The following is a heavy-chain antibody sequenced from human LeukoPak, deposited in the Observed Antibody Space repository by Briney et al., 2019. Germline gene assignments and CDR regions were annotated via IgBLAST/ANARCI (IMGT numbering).Heavy chain of an antibody. Sequence: PGGSLRLSCAASGFTFSSYWMSWVRQAPGKGLEWVANIKQDGSEKYYVDSVKGRFTISRDNAKNSLYLQMNSLRAEDTAVYYCARGEGYYGSGSYYYMDVWGKGTTVTVSS. J-gene: IGHJ6*03. D-gene: IGHD3-10*01. V-gene: IGHV3-7*01. CDR2: IKQDGSEK. CDR1: GFTFSSYW. CDR3: ARGEGYYGSGSYYYMDV.